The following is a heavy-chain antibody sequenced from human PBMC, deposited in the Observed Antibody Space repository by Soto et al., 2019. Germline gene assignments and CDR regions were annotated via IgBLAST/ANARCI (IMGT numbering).Heavy chain of an antibody. J-gene: IGHJ6*02. CDR1: GFTFSNAW. D-gene: IGHD3-10*01. Sequence: GGSLRLSCAASGFTFSNAWMNWVRQAPGKGLEWVGRIKSKTDGGTTDYAAPVKGRFTISRDDSKNTLYLQMNSLKTEDTAVYYCTTRHEGRYYYYYYGMDVWGQGTTVTVSS. V-gene: IGHV3-15*07. CDR2: IKSKTDGGTT. CDR3: TTRHEGRYYYYYYGMDV.